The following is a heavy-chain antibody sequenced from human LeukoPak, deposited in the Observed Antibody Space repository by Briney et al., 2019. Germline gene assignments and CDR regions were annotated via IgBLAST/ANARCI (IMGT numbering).Heavy chain of an antibody. Sequence: PGGSLRLSCAASGFTFDDYGMSWVRQAPGKGLEWVSGINWNGGSTGYADSVKGRFTISRDNAKNSLYLQMNSLRAEDTALYYCARDRIKWELATTDAFGIWGQGTMVTVSS. V-gene: IGHV3-20*04. CDR3: ARDRIKWELATTDAFGI. CDR2: INWNGGST. D-gene: IGHD1-26*01. J-gene: IGHJ3*02. CDR1: GFTFDDYG.